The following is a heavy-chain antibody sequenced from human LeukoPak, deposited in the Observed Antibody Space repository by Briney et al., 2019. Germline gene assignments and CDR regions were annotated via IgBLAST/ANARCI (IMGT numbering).Heavy chain of an antibody. D-gene: IGHD3-22*01. Sequence: SETLSLTCTVSGGSISSYYWSWIRQPPGKGLEWIGYIYDSGGTNYNPSLKSRVTMSVDTSKNQLSLKLSSATAADTAVYYCARERRYYDSTGYYAANLDYWAREPWSPSPQ. CDR2: IYDSGGT. V-gene: IGHV4-59*01. CDR3: ARERRYYDSTGYYAANLDY. CDR1: GGSISSYY. J-gene: IGHJ4*02.